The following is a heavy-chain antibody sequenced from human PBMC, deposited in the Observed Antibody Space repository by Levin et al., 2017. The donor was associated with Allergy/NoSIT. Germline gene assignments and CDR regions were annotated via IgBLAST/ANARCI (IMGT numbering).Heavy chain of an antibody. CDR1: GFTFSSYG. CDR3: AKVQQLVPNYYYYGMDV. D-gene: IGHD6-13*01. CDR2: ISYDGSNK. Sequence: GESLKISCAASGFTFSSYGMHWVRQAPGKGLEWVAVISYDGSNKYYADSVKGRFTISRDNSKNTLYLQMNSLRAEDTAVYYCAKVQQLVPNYYYYGMDVWGQGTTVTVSS. V-gene: IGHV3-30*18. J-gene: IGHJ6*02.